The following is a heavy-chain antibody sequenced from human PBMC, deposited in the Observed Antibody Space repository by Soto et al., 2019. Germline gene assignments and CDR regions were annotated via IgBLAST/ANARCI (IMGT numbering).Heavy chain of an antibody. V-gene: IGHV4-61*08. D-gene: IGHD3-22*01. CDR3: GGKNYDSSGYFDY. J-gene: IGHJ4*02. Sequence: KPSETLSLTCTVSGGSISSGDYYWSWIRQPPGRGLEWIGYIYYSGSTNYNPSLKSRVTISVDTSKNQFSLKLSSVTAADTAVYYCGGKNYDSSGYFDYWGQGTLVTVSS. CDR2: IYYSGST. CDR1: GGSISSGDYY.